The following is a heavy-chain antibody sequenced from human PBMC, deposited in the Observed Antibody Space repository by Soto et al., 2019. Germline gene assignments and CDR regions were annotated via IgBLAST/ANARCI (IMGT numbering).Heavy chain of an antibody. V-gene: IGHV4-31*03. CDR2: VYYSGST. CDR3: ARGGYSGYDLLSWFDP. Sequence: QVQLQESGPGLVKPSQTLSLTCTVSGGSISSGGYYWSWIRQHPGKGLEWIGCVYYSGSTYYNPSLKSRVSISVDTSKNQFSLKLSSVTAADTAVYYCARGGYSGYDLLSWFDPWGQGTLVTVSS. J-gene: IGHJ5*02. D-gene: IGHD5-12*01. CDR1: GGSISSGGYY.